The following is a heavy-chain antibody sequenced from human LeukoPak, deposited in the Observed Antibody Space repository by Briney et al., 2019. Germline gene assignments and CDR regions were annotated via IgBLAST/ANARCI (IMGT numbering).Heavy chain of an antibody. D-gene: IGHD1-26*01. J-gene: IGHJ3*02. CDR2: IYSGGST. V-gene: IGHV3-66*01. CDR1: GFTVSSNY. CDR3: ASRSSGPLLDAFGI. Sequence: GGSLRLSCAASGFTVSSNYMSWVRQAPGKGLEWVSVIYSGGSTYYADSVKGRFTISRDNSKNTLYLQMNSLRAEDTAVYYCASRSSGPLLDAFGIWGQGTMVTVSS.